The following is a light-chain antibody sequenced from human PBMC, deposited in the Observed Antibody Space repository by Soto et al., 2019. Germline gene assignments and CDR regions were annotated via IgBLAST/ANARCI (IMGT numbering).Light chain of an antibody. Sequence: DIVMTQSPLSLPVTPGEPASISCRSSQSLLHSNGYNYLDWYLQKPGQSPQLLIYLGSNRASGVPDRVSGSGSGTDFTLKISRAEAEDVGVYYCMQALQTPPWTFGQGTKVEIK. V-gene: IGKV2-28*01. CDR3: MQALQTPPWT. CDR1: QSLLHSNGYNY. J-gene: IGKJ1*01. CDR2: LGS.